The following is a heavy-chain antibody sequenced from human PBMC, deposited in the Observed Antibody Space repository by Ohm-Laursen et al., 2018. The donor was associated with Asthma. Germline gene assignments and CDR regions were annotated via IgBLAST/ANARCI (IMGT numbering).Heavy chain of an antibody. V-gene: IGHV3-52*01. CDR3: ARGLVVVAATYYYYYGMDV. D-gene: IGHD2-15*01. CDR2: IKCDGSEK. CDR1: GFTFSSYS. J-gene: IGHJ6*02. Sequence: SLRLSCAASGFTFSSYSMHWVRQAPGKGLEWVADIKCDGSEKYYVDSVKGRLTISRDNAKNSLYLQVNSLRAEDMTVYYCARGLVVVAATYYYYYGMDVWGQGTTVTVSS.